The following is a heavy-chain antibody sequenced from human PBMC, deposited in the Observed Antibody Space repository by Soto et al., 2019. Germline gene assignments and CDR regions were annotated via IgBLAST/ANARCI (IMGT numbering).Heavy chain of an antibody. CDR1: GYTFTSYG. J-gene: IGHJ6*02. Sequence: GASVKVSCKASGYTFTSYGISWVRQAPGQGLEWMGWISAYNGNTNYAQKLQGRVTMTTDTSTSTAYMELRSLRSDDTAVYYCAREDYYDSSGYYPPGDYYGMDVWGQGTTVTVSS. D-gene: IGHD3-22*01. CDR2: ISAYNGNT. CDR3: AREDYYDSSGYYPPGDYYGMDV. V-gene: IGHV1-18*01.